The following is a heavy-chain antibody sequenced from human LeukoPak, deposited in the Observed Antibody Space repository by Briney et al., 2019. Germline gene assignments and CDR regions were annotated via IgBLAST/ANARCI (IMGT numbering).Heavy chain of an antibody. CDR1: GGTFSSYA. Sequence: GASVKVSCKASGGTFSSYAISWVRQAPGQGLEWMGRIIPILGIANYAQKFQGRVTITADKSTSTAYMELSSLRSEDTAVYYCVRVPGSGFDYWGQGTLVTVSS. CDR3: VRVPGSGFDY. CDR2: IIPILGIA. D-gene: IGHD6-19*01. V-gene: IGHV1-69*04. J-gene: IGHJ4*02.